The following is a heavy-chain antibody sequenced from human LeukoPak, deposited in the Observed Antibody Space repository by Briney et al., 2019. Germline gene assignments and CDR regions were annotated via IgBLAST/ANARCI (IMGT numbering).Heavy chain of an antibody. CDR3: AARYYYDSSHNP. CDR2: IVVGSGNT. V-gene: IGHV1-58*02. D-gene: IGHD3-22*01. J-gene: IGHJ5*02. CDR1: GFTFTSSA. Sequence: SVTVSCKASGFTFTSSAMQWVRQARGQRLEWIGWIVVGSGNTNYAQKFQERVTITRDMSTSTAYMELSSLRSEDTAVYYCAARYYYDSSHNPWGQGTLVTVSS.